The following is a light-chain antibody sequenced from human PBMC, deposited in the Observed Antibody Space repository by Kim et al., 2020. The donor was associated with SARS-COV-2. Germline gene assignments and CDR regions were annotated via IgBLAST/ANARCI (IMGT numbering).Light chain of an antibody. CDR2: GKN. Sequence: ALGQTVRITCQGDSLRSYYATWYQQKPGQAPILVIYGKNNRPSGIPDRFSGSSSGNTVSLTITGTQAGDEADYYCNSRDSNDNVVFGGGTQLTVL. CDR3: NSRDSNDNVV. J-gene: IGLJ2*01. V-gene: IGLV3-19*01. CDR1: SLRSYY.